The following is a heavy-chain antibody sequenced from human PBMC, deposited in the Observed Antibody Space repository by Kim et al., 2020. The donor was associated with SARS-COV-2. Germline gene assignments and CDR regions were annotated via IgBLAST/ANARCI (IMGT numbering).Heavy chain of an antibody. CDR1: GGSISSSSYY. Sequence: SETLSLTCTVSGGSISSSSYYWGWIRQPPGKGLEWIGSIYYSGSTYYNPSLKSRVTISVDTSKNQFSLKLSSVTAADTAVYYCARGTSTFRFYCGGDCHPEYFQHWGQCTLVTVSS. D-gene: IGHD2-21*02. CDR2: IYYSGST. J-gene: IGHJ1*01. CDR3: ARGTSTFRFYCGGDCHPEYFQH. V-gene: IGHV4-39*01.